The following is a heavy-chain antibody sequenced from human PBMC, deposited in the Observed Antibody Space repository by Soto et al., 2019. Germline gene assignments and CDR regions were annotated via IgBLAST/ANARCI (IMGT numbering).Heavy chain of an antibody. J-gene: IGHJ4*02. Sequence: QVQLVESGGGVVQPGRSLRLSCAASGFTFSSYGMHWVREAPGKGLEWVAVISYDGSNKYYADSVKGRFTISRDNSKNTLYLQMNSLRAEDTAVYYCAKGTEVRTGTPFGYWGQGTLVTVSS. D-gene: IGHD1-1*01. V-gene: IGHV3-30*18. CDR1: GFTFSSYG. CDR3: AKGTEVRTGTPFGY. CDR2: ISYDGSNK.